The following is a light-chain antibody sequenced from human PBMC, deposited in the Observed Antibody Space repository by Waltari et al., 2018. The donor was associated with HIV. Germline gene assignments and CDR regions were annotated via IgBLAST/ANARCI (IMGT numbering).Light chain of an antibody. V-gene: IGLV1-40*01. CDR1: SSTSRAGYV. CDR2: ANI. CDR3: QSFDSSLTTSGVI. Sequence: SFLPQPPSASLAPSQGVPISCTVGSSTSRAGYVVLVYQQLPGTAPKLLIYANINRPSGVPDRFSGSKSGSSASLAITGLQAEDEAHYYCQSFDSSLTTSGVIFGGGTKLTVL. J-gene: IGLJ2*01.